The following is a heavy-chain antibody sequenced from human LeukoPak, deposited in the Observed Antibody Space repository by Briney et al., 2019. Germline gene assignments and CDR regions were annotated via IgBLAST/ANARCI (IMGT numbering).Heavy chain of an antibody. J-gene: IGHJ4*02. D-gene: IGHD1-26*01. V-gene: IGHV3-48*01. CDR1: GFSSSTYS. CDR2: ISSSSSTI. CDR3: ARGGVGTMHY. Sequence: GGSLRLSCAASGFSSSTYSMNWVRQAPGKGLEWVSYISSSSSTIYYADSVKGRFTISRNNAKNSLYLQMNSLRAEDTAVYYCARGGVGTMHYWGQGTLVTVSS.